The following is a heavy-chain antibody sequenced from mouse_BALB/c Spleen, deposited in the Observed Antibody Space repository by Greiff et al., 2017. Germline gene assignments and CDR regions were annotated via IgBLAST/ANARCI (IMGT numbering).Heavy chain of an antibody. D-gene: IGHD2-4*01. J-gene: IGHJ3*01. V-gene: IGHV5-4*02. CDR3: AREGYDYERGFAY. CDR2: ISDGGSYT. CDR1: GFTFSDYY. Sequence: EVKLVESGGGLVKPGGSLKLSCAASGFTFSDYYMYWVRQTPEKRLEWVATISDGGSYTYYPDSVKGRFTISRDNAKNNLYLQMSSLKSEDTAMYYCAREGYDYERGFAYWGQGTLVTVSA.